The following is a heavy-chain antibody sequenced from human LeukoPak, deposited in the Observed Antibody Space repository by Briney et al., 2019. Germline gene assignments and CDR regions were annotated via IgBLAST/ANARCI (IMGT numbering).Heavy chain of an antibody. CDR1: GFTFSSYW. CDR3: ARDVFPVGALYYFDQ. Sequence: PGGSLRLSCAASGFTFSSYWMHWVRQAPGKGLVWVSRINSGGSSTSYADSVKGRFTISRDNSKNTVYLQMDTLRAEDTAVYYCARDVFPVGALYYFDQWGQGTLVTVSS. V-gene: IGHV3-74*01. D-gene: IGHD1-26*01. J-gene: IGHJ4*02. CDR2: INSGGSST.